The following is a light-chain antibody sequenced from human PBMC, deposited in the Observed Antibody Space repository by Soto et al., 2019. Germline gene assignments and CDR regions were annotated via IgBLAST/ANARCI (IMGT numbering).Light chain of an antibody. J-gene: IGKJ3*01. Sequence: EIVLTQSPGTLSLSPGERATLSCRASQTVSSSYLARYQHKPGQAPRLLIYGASSRATGIPDRFSGSGSGTDFTLTISRLEPEDFAVYYCQQYGSSPFTFGPGTKVDIK. CDR2: GAS. CDR3: QQYGSSPFT. CDR1: QTVSSSY. V-gene: IGKV3-20*01.